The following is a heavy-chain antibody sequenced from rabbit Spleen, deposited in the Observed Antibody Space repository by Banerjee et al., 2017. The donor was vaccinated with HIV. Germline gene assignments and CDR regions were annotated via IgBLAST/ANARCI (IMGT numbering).Heavy chain of an antibody. CDR1: GVSFSISSY. Sequence: QSLEESGGDLVKPGASLTLACTASGVSFSISSYMCWVRQAPGKGLEWIACIDAGSSGFTYFATWAKGRFTISKTSSNTVTLQMTSLTAADTATCFCARDLLGVIGWNFNLWGQGTLVTVS. CDR2: IDAGSSGFT. V-gene: IGHV1S40*01. CDR3: ARDLLGVIGWNFNL. J-gene: IGHJ4*01. D-gene: IGHD1-1*01.